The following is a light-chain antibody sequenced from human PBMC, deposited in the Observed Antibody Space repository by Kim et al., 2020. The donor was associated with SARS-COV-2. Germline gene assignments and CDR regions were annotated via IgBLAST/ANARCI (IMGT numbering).Light chain of an antibody. V-gene: IGLV2-8*01. J-gene: IGLJ1*01. CDR3: SSYAGDNDYV. CDR1: SDDIGAFDY. Sequence: QSALTQPPSASGSPGQSVTISCTRTSDDIGAFDYVSWYQLHPGKAPKLIIAEVTKRPSGVPDRFSGSKSGNTASLTVSGLQADDEAEYFCSSYAGDNDYVFGTGTKVTVL. CDR2: EVT.